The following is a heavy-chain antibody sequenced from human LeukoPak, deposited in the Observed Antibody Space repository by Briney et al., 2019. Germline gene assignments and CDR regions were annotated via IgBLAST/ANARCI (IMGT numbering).Heavy chain of an antibody. D-gene: IGHD3-3*01. CDR3: AKEEHGSIFGVVTEYFDY. CDR1: GFTFSSYG. V-gene: IGHV3-30*18. Sequence: PGRSLRLSCAASGFTFSSYGMHWVRQAPGKGLEWVAVISYDGSNKYYADSVKGRFTISRDNSKNTLYLQMNSLRAEDTAVYYCAKEEHGSIFGVVTEYFDYWGQGTLVTVSS. J-gene: IGHJ4*02. CDR2: ISYDGSNK.